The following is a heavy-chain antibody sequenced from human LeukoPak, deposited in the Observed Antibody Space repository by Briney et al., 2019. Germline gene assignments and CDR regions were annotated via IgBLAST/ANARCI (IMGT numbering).Heavy chain of an antibody. CDR2: IYSGGST. CDR1: GFTFSSYS. J-gene: IGHJ6*03. CDR3: AKDRCSNGIGCYYYYMEV. V-gene: IGHV3-NL1*01. Sequence: QPGGSLRLSCAASGFTFSSYSMNWVRQAPGKGLEWVSIIYSGGSTFYADSVKGRFTISRDNSNNILYLQMNSLRTEDTAVYYCAKDRCSNGIGCYYYYMEVWGKGTTVTISS. D-gene: IGHD2-8*01.